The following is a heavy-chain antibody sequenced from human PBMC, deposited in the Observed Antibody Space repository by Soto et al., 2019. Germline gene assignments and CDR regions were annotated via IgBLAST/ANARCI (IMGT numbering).Heavy chain of an antibody. D-gene: IGHD5-12*01. Sequence: SETLSLTCTVSGGSISSGGYYWSWIRQHPGKGLEWIGYIYYSGSTYYNPSLKSRVTISVDTSKNQFSLKLSSVTAADTAVYYCARTFYENRRYYYYYMDVWGKGTTVTVSS. CDR3: ARTFYENRRYYYYYMDV. J-gene: IGHJ6*03. CDR1: GGSISSGGYY. CDR2: IYYSGST. V-gene: IGHV4-31*03.